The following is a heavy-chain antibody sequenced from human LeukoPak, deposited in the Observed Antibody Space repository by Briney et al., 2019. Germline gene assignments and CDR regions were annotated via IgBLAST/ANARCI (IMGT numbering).Heavy chain of an antibody. CDR3: ARVPPYCGGDCYFDY. J-gene: IGHJ4*02. CDR2: IYNSGST. V-gene: IGHV4-59*01. D-gene: IGHD2-21*02. CDR1: GGSISSYY. Sequence: SETLSLTCTVSGGSISSYYWSWIRQPPGKGLEWIGYIYNSGSTNYNPSLKSRVTISVDTPKNQFSLKLSSVTAADTAVYYCARVPPYCGGDCYFDYWGQGTLVTVSA.